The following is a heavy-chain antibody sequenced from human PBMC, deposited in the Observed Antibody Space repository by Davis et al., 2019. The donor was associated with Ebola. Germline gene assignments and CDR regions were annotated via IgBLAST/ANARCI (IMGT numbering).Heavy chain of an antibody. CDR1: GDRVSGSNGA. V-gene: IGHV6-1*01. D-gene: IGHD5-12*01. CDR2: TYYNSKWYN. CDR3: TRGWLRGWFDP. Sequence: HSQTLSLTCAISGDRVSGSNGAWNWVRQSPSRGLEWLGRTYYNSKWYNDYAVSVKSRITINPDTSKNQFSLHLNSVTPEDTALYYCTRGWLRGWFDPWGQGTQVIMSS. J-gene: IGHJ5*02.